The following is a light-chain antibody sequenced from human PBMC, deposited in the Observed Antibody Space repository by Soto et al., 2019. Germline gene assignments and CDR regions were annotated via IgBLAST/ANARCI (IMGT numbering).Light chain of an antibody. Sequence: DIPMTQSPSSLSAFVGDTVTITCRASQTINNYLNWYQLKPGKAPKLLIYGASNLKSGVPSRFSANGSVTDFSLTISSLQREDFATYYCQHSYSKGRTFGQGTRL. CDR2: GAS. V-gene: IGKV1-39*01. CDR3: QHSYSKGRT. CDR1: QTINNY. J-gene: IGKJ2*01.